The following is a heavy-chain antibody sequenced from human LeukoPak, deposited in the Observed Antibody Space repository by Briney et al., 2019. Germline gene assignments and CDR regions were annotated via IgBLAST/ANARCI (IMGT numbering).Heavy chain of an antibody. CDR1: GGSFSGYY. J-gene: IGHJ5*02. D-gene: IGHD3-10*01. V-gene: IGHV4-34*01. CDR3: ATTRITMVRGAKNSGWYHH. CDR2: INHSGST. Sequence: SETLSLTCAVYGGSFSGYYWSWIRQPPGKGLEWIGEINHSGSTNYNPSLKSRVTISVDTSKNQFSLKLSSVTAADTAVYYCATTRITMVRGAKNSGWYHHWGQGTLVAVSS.